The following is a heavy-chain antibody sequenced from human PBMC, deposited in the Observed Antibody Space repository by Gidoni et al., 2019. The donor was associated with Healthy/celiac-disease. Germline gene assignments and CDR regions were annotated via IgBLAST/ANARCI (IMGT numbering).Heavy chain of an antibody. CDR2: IYDSGST. V-gene: IGHV4-39*01. CDR1: GGSISSSSYY. J-gene: IGHJ4*02. CDR3: ARHHIAATYYFDY. D-gene: IGHD2-15*01. Sequence: QLQLQESGPGLVKPSETLSLTCTGPGGSISSSSYYWGWIRNPPGKGLEWIGSIYDSGSTYYNPSLKSRVTISVDTSKIHFSLKLSSVTAADTAVYYCARHHIAATYYFDYWGQGTLVTVSS.